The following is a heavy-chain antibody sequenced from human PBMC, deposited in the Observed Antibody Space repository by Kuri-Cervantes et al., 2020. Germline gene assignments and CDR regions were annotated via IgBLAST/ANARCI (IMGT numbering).Heavy chain of an antibody. J-gene: IGHJ4*02. D-gene: IGHD3-10*01. V-gene: IGHV4-39*07. CDR3: ARGWTMVRGVIIQTYDY. CDR2: IYYSGST. Sequence: GSLRLSCTVSGGSISSGGYYWSWIRQHPGKGLEWIGSIYYSGSTYYNPSLKSRVTISVDTSKNQFSLKLSSVTAADTAVYYCARGWTMVRGVIIQTYDYWGQGTLVTVSS. CDR1: GGSISSGGYY.